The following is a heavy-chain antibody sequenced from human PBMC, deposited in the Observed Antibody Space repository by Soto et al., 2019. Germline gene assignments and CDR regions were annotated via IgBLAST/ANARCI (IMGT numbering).Heavy chain of an antibody. CDR2: IFPLTDIP. Sequence: QVQLVQSGTEVKKPGSSVKVSCKASGGTFRNYPINWVRQAPGQGLEWMGSIFPLTDIPDYAQNFQARLTISEDKSTSTAYMELSSLTSADTAMYFCARGPLVVLNYFESWGQGTLVTVSS. CDR3: ARGPLVVLNYFES. J-gene: IGHJ4*02. CDR1: GGTFRNYP. V-gene: IGHV1-69*02.